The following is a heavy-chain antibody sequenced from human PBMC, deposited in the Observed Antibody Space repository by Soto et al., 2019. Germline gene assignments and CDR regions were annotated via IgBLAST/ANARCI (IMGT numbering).Heavy chain of an antibody. D-gene: IGHD3-3*01. CDR1: GYTFTNYG. V-gene: IGHV1-18*01. CDR3: ARDRATKSLRFRGGDY. CDR2: SSAYNGDT. J-gene: IGHJ4*02. Sequence: QVQLEQSGAEVKKPGASLKVSCKASGYTFTNYGLSWVRQAPGEGLEWMGWSSAYNGDTIYAQNFQGRVTMTTDTSTRIAYMELRSLRSDDTAVYYCARDRATKSLRFRGGDYWGQGTLVTVS.